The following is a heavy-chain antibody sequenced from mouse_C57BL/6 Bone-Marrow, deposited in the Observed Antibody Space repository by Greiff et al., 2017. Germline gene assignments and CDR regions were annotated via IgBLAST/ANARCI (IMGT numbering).Heavy chain of an antibody. D-gene: IGHD3-2*02. J-gene: IGHJ2*01. V-gene: IGHV5-4*03. Sequence: EVKLVESGGGLVKPGGSLKLSCAASGFTFSSYAMSWVRQTPEKRLEWVATISDGGSYTYYPDNVKGRFTISRDNAKNNLYLQMSQLKSEDTAMYYCASDRGRLRLNYFDYWGQGTTLTVSS. CDR2: ISDGGSYT. CDR3: ASDRGRLRLNYFDY. CDR1: GFTFSSYA.